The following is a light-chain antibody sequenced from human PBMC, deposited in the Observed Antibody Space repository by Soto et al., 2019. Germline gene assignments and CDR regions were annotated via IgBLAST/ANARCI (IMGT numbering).Light chain of an antibody. CDR3: SSYTNSSTL. V-gene: IGLV2-14*01. CDR2: AVT. Sequence: QSALTQPASVSGSPGQSITISYTGTSSDVGGYNYVSWYQQHPGKAPKLMIYAVTDRPSGVSSRFSGSKSGNTASLTISGLQAEDEADYYCSSYTNSSTLFGTGTKLTVL. CDR1: SSDVGGYNY. J-gene: IGLJ1*01.